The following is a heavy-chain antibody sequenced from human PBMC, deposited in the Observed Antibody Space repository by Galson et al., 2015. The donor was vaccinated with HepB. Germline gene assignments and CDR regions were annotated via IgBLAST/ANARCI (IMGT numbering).Heavy chain of an antibody. D-gene: IGHD3-22*01. J-gene: IGHJ4*02. CDR3: TTNVPTYYYDSSGYYYGGYFDY. CDR1: RFTFSNAW. Sequence: SLRLSCAASRFTFSNAWMSWVRQAPGKGLEWLGRIKSKTDGGTTDYAAPVKGRFTISRDDSKDTLYLQINSLKTEDTAVYYCTTNVPTYYYDSSGYYYGGYFDYWGQGTLVTVSS. CDR2: IKSKTDGGTT. V-gene: IGHV3-15*01.